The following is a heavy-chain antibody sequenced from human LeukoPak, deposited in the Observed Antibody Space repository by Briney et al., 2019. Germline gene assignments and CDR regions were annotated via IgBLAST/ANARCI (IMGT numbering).Heavy chain of an antibody. V-gene: IGHV1-69*06. D-gene: IGHD6-19*01. CDR3: SLLAGRGHYYYYYYMDV. CDR1: GGTFSIYA. J-gene: IGHJ6*03. Sequence: ASVKVSCTASGGTFSIYAISWVRQAPGQGLEWMGGIIPIFGTANYARKFQGRVTITADKSTSTAYMELSRLRSEDTAVYYCSLLAGRGHYYYYYYMDVWGKGTTVTVSS. CDR2: IIPIFGTA.